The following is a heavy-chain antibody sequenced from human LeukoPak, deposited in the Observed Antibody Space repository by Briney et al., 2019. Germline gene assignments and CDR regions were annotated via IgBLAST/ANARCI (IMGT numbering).Heavy chain of an antibody. CDR2: IYYSGST. V-gene: IGHV4-59*01. Sequence: PSETLSLTCTDSGGSISSYFWSWIRQPPGKGLEWIGYIYYSGSTNYNPSLKSRVTISVDTSKKQFSLKLSSVTAADTAVYYCARDQGGNYYMDVWGKGTTVTVSS. D-gene: IGHD2-15*01. CDR3: ARDQGGNYYMDV. CDR1: GGSISSYF. J-gene: IGHJ6*03.